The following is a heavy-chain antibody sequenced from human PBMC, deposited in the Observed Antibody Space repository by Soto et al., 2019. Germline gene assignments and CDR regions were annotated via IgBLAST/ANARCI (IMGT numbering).Heavy chain of an antibody. D-gene: IGHD2-8*01. V-gene: IGHV3-48*02. CDR3: AKYCSSDVCFDY. J-gene: IGHJ4*02. Sequence: GVSLRLSCASSGFTFSSFSMNWVRQAPGKGLEWVSFISGSGDTKYYADSVKGRFTISRDNAKNSLYLQMSSLRDDDTAVYYCAKYCSSDVCFDYWGQGTLVTVSS. CDR1: GFTFSSFS. CDR2: ISGSGDTK.